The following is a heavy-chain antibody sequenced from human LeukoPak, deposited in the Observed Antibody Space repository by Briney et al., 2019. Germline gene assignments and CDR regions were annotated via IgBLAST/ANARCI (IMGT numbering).Heavy chain of an antibody. J-gene: IGHJ4*02. CDR1: GGSLRDYY. D-gene: IGHD3-16*02. CDR2: INHSGTT. CDR3: AGYYSSGSYRYTGSFDS. Sequence: SETLSLTCAVYGGSLRDYYWRWIRQPPGKGLEWIGEINHSGTTNYSPSLKSRVSISVDTSKNQYSLKLNSVTAAAAAMYYCAGYYSSGSYRYTGSFDSWGQGMLVNVSS. V-gene: IGHV4-34*01.